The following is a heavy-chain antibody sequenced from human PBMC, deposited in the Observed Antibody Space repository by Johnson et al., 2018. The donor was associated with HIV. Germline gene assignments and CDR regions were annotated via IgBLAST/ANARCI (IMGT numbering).Heavy chain of an antibody. CDR3: AREDSAFDI. CDR2: IYSGGST. Sequence: QAPGKGLEWVSVIYSGGSTYYADSVKGRFTISRDNSKNTLYLQMNSLRAEDTAVYYCAREDSAFDIWGQGTMVTVSS. V-gene: IGHV3-53*01. J-gene: IGHJ3*02.